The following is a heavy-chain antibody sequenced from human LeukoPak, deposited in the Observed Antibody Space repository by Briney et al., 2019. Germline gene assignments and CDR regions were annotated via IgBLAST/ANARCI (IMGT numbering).Heavy chain of an antibody. CDR1: GGTFSSYA. J-gene: IGHJ6*02. Sequence: SVKVSCKASGGTFSSYAISWVRQAPGQGLEWMGGIIPIFGTANYAQKFQGRVTITADESTSTAYMELSSLRSEDTAVYYCVREVTMVRGVITFYHYNGMDVWGQGTAVTVSS. CDR3: VREVTMVRGVITFYHYNGMDV. CDR2: IIPIFGTA. D-gene: IGHD3-10*01. V-gene: IGHV1-69*13.